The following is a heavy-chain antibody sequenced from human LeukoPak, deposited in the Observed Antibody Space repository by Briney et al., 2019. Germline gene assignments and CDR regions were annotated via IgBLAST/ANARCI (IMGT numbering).Heavy chain of an antibody. D-gene: IGHD3-22*01. V-gene: IGHV3-33*01. J-gene: IGHJ4*02. CDR1: GFTFSSCG. CDR2: IWYDGSNK. CDR3: ARWRYYYDSSGLDY. Sequence: GRSLRLSCAASGFTFSSCGMHWVRQAPGKGLEWVAVIWYDGSNKYYADSVKGRFTISRDNSKNTLYLQMNSLRAEDTAVYYCARWRYYYDSSGLDYWGQGTLVTVSS.